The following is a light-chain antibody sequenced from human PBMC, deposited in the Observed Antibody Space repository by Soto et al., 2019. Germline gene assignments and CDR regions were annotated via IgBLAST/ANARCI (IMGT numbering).Light chain of an antibody. V-gene: IGLV1-44*01. J-gene: IGLJ2*01. CDR3: GAWDDSLNGHVV. CDR2: NTN. Sequence: QSVLTQPPSASGTPGQRVTISCSGSSSNIGTNSVNWYHQLPGTAPKVLIYNTNERPSGVPDRFSGSKSGNSASLAITRLQSEDEADYYCGAWDDSLNGHVVFGGGTKLTVL. CDR1: SSNIGTNS.